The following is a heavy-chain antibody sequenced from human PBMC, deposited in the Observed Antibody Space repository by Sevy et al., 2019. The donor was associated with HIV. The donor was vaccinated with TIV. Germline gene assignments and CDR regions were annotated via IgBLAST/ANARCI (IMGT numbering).Heavy chain of an antibody. Sequence: GGSLRLSCAASGFAFRGSTVHWVRQASGKGLEWVGRIRSKAYNFATTYAASRKGRLTISTDDSKNTAYLHLNGLKTEDTAVYYCTGGAPYPMDVWGQGTTVTVSS. CDR3: TGGAPYPMDV. D-gene: IGHD3-10*01. V-gene: IGHV3-73*01. CDR1: GFAFRGST. CDR2: IRSKAYNFAT. J-gene: IGHJ6*02.